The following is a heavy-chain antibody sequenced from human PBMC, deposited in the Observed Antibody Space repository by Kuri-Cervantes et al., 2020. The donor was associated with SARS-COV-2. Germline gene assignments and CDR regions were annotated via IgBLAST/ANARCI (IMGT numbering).Heavy chain of an antibody. V-gene: IGHV4-34*01. CDR3: ARAEMDYYYYMDV. D-gene: IGHD5-24*01. CDR2: INHSGST. J-gene: IGHJ6*03. CDR1: GGSFRGYY. Sequence: ESLKISCAVYGGSFRGYYWSWIRQPPGTGLEWIGDINHSGSTNYNPSLKSRVTISPDTSKSQFSLRLTSVTAADTALYYCARAEMDYYYYMDVWGKGTTVTVSS.